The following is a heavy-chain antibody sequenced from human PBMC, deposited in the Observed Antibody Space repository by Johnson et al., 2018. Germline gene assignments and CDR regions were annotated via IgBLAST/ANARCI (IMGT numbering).Heavy chain of an antibody. CDR2: IWYDGSNK. Sequence: QVQLVESGGGVVQPGRSLRLSCAASGFTFSSYGMHWVRQAPGKGLEWVAVIWYDGSNKDYAESVKGRFTISRDNSKNTRYLQMNSLRAEDTAMYYCVRDAKWELHRPHLDYWGQGTLVTVSS. CDR1: GFTFSSYG. V-gene: IGHV3-33*08. J-gene: IGHJ4*02. CDR3: VRDAKWELHRPHLDY. D-gene: IGHD1-26*01.